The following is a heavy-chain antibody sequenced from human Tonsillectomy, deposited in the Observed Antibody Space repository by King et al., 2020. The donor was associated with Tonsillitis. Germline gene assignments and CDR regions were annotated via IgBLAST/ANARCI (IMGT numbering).Heavy chain of an antibody. D-gene: IGHD3-22*01. Sequence: VQLVESGGGLVQPGGSLRLSCAASGFTFSTSAMSWVRQAPGKVLEWVSAISGSGDSSYYADPVKGRFTISRDISKNTLYLQMNSLRADDTAVYYCARNGYFYHSSGFYYIDYFDSWGQGTLLTVSS. CDR3: ARNGYFYHSSGFYYIDYFDS. J-gene: IGHJ4*02. V-gene: IGHV3-23*04. CDR2: ISGSGDSS. CDR1: GFTFSTSA.